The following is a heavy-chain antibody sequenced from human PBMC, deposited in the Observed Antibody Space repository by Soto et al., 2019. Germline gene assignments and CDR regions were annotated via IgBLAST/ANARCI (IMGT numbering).Heavy chain of an antibody. J-gene: IGHJ4*02. V-gene: IGHV4-34*01. CDR2: INHSGST. CDR1: GGSFSGYY. CDR3: ARGQYYDFWSGYLSPFDY. D-gene: IGHD3-3*01. Sequence: PSETLSLTCAVYGGSFSGYYWSWIRQPPGKGLEWIGEINHSGSTNYNPSLKSRVTISVDTSKNQFSLKLSSVTAADTAVYYCARGQYYDFWSGYLSPFDYWGQGTLVTVSS.